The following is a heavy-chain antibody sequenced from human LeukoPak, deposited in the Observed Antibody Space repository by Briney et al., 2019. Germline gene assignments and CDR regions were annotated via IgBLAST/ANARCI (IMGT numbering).Heavy chain of an antibody. CDR3: ARELTGTFDY. V-gene: IGHV4-59*01. J-gene: IGHJ4*02. Sequence: SETLSLTCTVSGGSISSYYWSWIRRPPGKGLEWIGYIYYSGSTNYNPSLKSRVTISVDTSKNQFSLKLSSVTAADTAVYCCARELTGTFDYWGQGTLVTVSS. CDR2: IYYSGST. D-gene: IGHD7-27*01. CDR1: GGSISSYY.